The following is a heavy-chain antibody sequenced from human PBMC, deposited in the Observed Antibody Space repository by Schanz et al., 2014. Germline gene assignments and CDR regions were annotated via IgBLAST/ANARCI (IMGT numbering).Heavy chain of an antibody. J-gene: IGHJ4*02. D-gene: IGHD6-13*01. CDR3: ASSGAGYSSSWDFDY. CDR2: IIPILGIA. V-gene: IGHV1-69*09. CDR1: GDTFRSYT. Sequence: QVQLVQSGAEVKKPGASVKVSCKASGDTFRSYTINWVRHAPGQGLEWMGRIIPILGIANYAQNFQGRVTITADKSTSTAYMELTSLRSEDTAVYYCASSGAGYSSSWDFDYWGQGTLVTVAS.